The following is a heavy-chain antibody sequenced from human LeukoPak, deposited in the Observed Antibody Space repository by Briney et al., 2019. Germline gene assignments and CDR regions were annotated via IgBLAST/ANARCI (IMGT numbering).Heavy chain of an antibody. CDR3: ARHKDYYYSYMDV. J-gene: IGHJ6*03. V-gene: IGHV4-39*01. Sequence: PSETLSLTCTVSGYSISSSYYWGWIRQPPGKGLEWIGTIYYSGSTYYNPSLTSRVTISVDTSKNQFSLKLSSVTAADTAVYYCARHKDYYYSYMDVWGKGTTVTISS. CDR2: IYYSGST. CDR1: GYSISSSYY.